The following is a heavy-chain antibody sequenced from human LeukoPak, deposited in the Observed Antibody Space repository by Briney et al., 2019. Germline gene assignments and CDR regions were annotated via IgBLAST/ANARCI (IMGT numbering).Heavy chain of an antibody. Sequence: ASVKVSCKASGGTFSSYAISWVRQAPGQGLEWMGGIIPIFGTANYAQKFQGGVTITADESTSTAYMELSSLRSEDTAVYYCASLMTSYYYYGMDVWGQGTTVTVSS. CDR2: IIPIFGTA. CDR3: ASLMTSYYYYGMDV. CDR1: GGTFSSYA. J-gene: IGHJ6*02. V-gene: IGHV1-69*13.